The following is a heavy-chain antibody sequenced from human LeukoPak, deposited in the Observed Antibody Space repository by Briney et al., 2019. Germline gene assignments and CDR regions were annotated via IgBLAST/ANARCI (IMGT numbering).Heavy chain of an antibody. CDR1: GYSISSGYY. J-gene: IGHJ4*02. Sequence: SETLSLTCTVSGYSISSGYYWGWIRQPPGKGLEWIGSIYHSGSTYYNPSLKSRVTISVDTSKNQFSLKLSSVTAADTAVYYCARVGVSYDYVWGSYRLDYFDYWGQGTLVTVSS. V-gene: IGHV4-38-2*02. CDR3: ARVGVSYDYVWGSYRLDYFDY. D-gene: IGHD3-16*02. CDR2: IYHSGST.